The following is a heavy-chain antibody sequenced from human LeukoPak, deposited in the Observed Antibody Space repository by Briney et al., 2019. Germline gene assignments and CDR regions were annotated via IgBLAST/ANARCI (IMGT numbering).Heavy chain of an antibody. V-gene: IGHV3-30*18. CDR2: ISHDESTK. J-gene: IGHJ1*01. CDR3: AKDRIVISFGDVSKH. Sequence: VQTGGSLRLSCAASGFIFSGYGMHWVRQAPGKGLEWVALISHDESTKHYADSVKGRFTISRDNSKNTLYLQMNNLRVEDTAVYYCAKDRIVISFGDVSKHWGQGTLVTVSS. D-gene: IGHD3-10*01. CDR1: GFIFSGYG.